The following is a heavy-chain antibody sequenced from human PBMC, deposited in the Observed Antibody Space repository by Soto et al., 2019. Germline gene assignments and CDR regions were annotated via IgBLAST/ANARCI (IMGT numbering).Heavy chain of an antibody. J-gene: IGHJ5*02. D-gene: IGHD1-26*01. CDR2: IIPSFGTA. V-gene: IGHV1-69*06. CDR1: GGAVSDYV. CDR3: ARASLGPGSSAGKGWFDP. Sequence: QVHLVQSGAEVKKPGTSVRVSCKASGGAVSDYVIAWVRQAPGQGPEWMGGIIPSFGTANYAQTFLGRVTMTADKSTNTDDLELNSLTYEDTAVYYCARASLGPGSSAGKGWFDPWGQGTLVTVSS.